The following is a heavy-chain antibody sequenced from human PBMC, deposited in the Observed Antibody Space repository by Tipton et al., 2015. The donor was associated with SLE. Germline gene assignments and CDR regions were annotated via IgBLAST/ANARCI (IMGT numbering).Heavy chain of an antibody. D-gene: IGHD2-15*01. Sequence: TLSLTCAVYGGSFSGYYWSWIRQPPGKGLEWIGEINHSGSTNYNPSLKSRVTISVDTSKNQFSLKLSSVTAADTAVYYCARLYCSGGSCYSHYYYGMNVWGQGP. V-gene: IGHV4-34*01. CDR3: ARLYCSGGSCYSHYYYGMNV. CDR2: INHSGST. CDR1: GGSFSGYY. J-gene: IGHJ6*02.